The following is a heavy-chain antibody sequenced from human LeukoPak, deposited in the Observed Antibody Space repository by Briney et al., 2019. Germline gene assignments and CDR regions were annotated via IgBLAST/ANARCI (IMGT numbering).Heavy chain of an antibody. CDR2: IYFTGST. Sequence: PSETLSLTCTVSGGSLSSYYWSWIRQPPGKGLEWIGYIYFTGSTEYNPSLKSRVTISVDTSKNELSLKLTSVTAADTAVYYCARRGGGGIPGYNYDPSREYFYYYGMDVWGQGTTVTVSS. J-gene: IGHJ6*02. V-gene: IGHV4-59*01. CDR3: ARRGGGGIPGYNYDPSREYFYYYGMDV. CDR1: GGSLSSYY. D-gene: IGHD5-18*01.